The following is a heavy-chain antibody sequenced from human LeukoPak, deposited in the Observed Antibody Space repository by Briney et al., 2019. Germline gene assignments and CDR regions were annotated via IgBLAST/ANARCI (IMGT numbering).Heavy chain of an antibody. Sequence: GGSLRLSCAASGFTFSSHWMSWVRQAPGKGLEWVANIKQDGSEKYYVDSVKGRFTISRDNAKNSLYLQMNSLRAEDTAVYYCARHMVRGVIDAFDIWGQGTMVTVSS. J-gene: IGHJ3*02. D-gene: IGHD3-10*01. CDR1: GFTFSSHW. V-gene: IGHV3-7*01. CDR3: ARHMVRGVIDAFDI. CDR2: IKQDGSEK.